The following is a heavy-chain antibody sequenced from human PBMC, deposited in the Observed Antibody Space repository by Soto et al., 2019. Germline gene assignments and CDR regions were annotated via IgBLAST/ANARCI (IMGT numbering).Heavy chain of an antibody. CDR2: ISGSGGST. J-gene: IGHJ4*02. CDR1: GFTFSSYA. CDR3: AKDEGYSGYDQPPAPFDY. V-gene: IGHV3-23*01. Sequence: EVQLLESGGGLVQPGGSLRLSCAASGFTFSSYAMSWVRQAPGKGLEWVSAISGSGGSTYYADSVKGRFTISRDNSKNTLYLQMNSLRAEDTAVYYCAKDEGYSGYDQPPAPFDYWGQGTLVTVSS. D-gene: IGHD5-12*01.